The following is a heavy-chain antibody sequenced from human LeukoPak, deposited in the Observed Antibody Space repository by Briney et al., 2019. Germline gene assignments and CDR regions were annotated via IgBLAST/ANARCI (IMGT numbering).Heavy chain of an antibody. J-gene: IGHJ4*02. D-gene: IGHD1-26*01. Sequence: GESLKISCKDSGYSFTSYWIGWVRQMPGKGLEWMGIIYPGDSDTRYSPSFQGQVTISADKSISTAYLQWSSLKASDTAVYYCARLLVGATTGGGFDYWGQGTLVTVSS. CDR1: GYSFTSYW. V-gene: IGHV5-51*01. CDR2: IYPGDSDT. CDR3: ARLLVGATTGGGFDY.